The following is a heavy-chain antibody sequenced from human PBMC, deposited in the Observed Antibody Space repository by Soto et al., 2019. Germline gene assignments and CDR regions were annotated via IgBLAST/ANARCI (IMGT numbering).Heavy chain of an antibody. Sequence: HPGGSLRLACAASGFTLSTYDMHWVRQATGKGLEWVAALSYAGDTYYPGSVKGRFTVSREGAKNSLYLQMNSLTAEDTAVYYCARGLYCSSTSCYFGTHYYPYYMDVWGKGTTVTVSS. CDR3: ARGLYCSSTSCYFGTHYYPYYMDV. J-gene: IGHJ6*03. CDR1: GFTLSTYD. V-gene: IGHV3-13*01. D-gene: IGHD2-2*01. CDR2: LSYAGDT.